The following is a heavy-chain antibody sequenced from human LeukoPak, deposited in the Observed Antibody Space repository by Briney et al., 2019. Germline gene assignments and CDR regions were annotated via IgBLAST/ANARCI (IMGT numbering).Heavy chain of an antibody. D-gene: IGHD2-2*02. V-gene: IGHV3-23*01. J-gene: IGHJ5*02. CDR3: AKDPRYCSSTSCSTGPNWFDP. CDR1: GFTFSSYA. Sequence: PGGSLRLSRAASGFTFSSYAMSWVRQAPGKGLEWVSAISGSGGSTYYADSVKGRFTISRDNSKNTLYLQMNSLRAEDTAVYYCAKDPRYCSSTSCSTGPNWFDPWGQGTLVNVSS. CDR2: ISGSGGST.